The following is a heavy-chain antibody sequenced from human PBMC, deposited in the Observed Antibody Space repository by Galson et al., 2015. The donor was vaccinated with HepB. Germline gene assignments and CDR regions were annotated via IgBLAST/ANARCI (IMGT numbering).Heavy chain of an antibody. V-gene: IGHV5-51*01. D-gene: IGHD5-12*01. CDR3: ARHLRTAGGGYDFWELIGFGGMDV. CDR1: GYSFTSYW. Sequence: QSGAEVKKPGESLKISCKGSGYSFTSYWIGWVRQMPGKGLEWMGIIYPGDSDTRYSPSFQGQVTISADKSISTAYLQWSSLKASDTAMYYCARHLRTAGGGYDFWELIGFGGMDVWGQGATVTVSS. CDR2: IYPGDSDT. J-gene: IGHJ6*02.